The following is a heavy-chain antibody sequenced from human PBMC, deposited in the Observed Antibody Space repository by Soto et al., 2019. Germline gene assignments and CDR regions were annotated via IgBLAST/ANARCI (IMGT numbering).Heavy chain of an antibody. CDR3: AGGVLDVLLVYAILSWFDP. D-gene: IGHD2-8*01. Sequence: QVQLQQWGAGLLKPSETLSLTCAVYGGSFSGYYWSWIRQPPGKGLEWIGEINHSGSTNYNPSLKSRVTISVDTSKNQFSLRLSSVTAADTAVYYCAGGVLDVLLVYAILSWFDPWGQGTLVTVSS. V-gene: IGHV4-34*01. CDR2: INHSGST. J-gene: IGHJ5*02. CDR1: GGSFSGYY.